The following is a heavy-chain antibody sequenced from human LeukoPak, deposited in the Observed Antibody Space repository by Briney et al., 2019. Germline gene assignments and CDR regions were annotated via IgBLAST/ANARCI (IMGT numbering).Heavy chain of an antibody. V-gene: IGHV3-7*01. CDR1: GFTFRSYW. CDR2: IKQDGSEK. J-gene: IGHJ4*02. Sequence: GGSLRLSCAASGFTFRSYWMSWVRQAPGKGLEWVANIKQDGSEKYYVDSAKGRFTISRDNAKNSLYLQMNSLRAEDTAVYYCAREVVSSGWYRGTYFDYWGQGTLVTVSS. CDR3: AREVVSSGWYRGTYFDY. D-gene: IGHD6-19*01.